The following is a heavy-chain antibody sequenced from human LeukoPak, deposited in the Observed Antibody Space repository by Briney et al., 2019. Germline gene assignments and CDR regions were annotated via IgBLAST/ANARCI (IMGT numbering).Heavy chain of an antibody. CDR1: GFTFSSYS. V-gene: IGHV4-34*01. Sequence: GSLRLSCAASGFTFSSYSMNWIRQPPGKGLEWIGEINHSGSTNYNPSLKSRVTISVDTSKNQFSLKLSSVTAADTAVYYCARVAAAGTGIYYFDYWGQGTLVTVSS. CDR3: ARVAAAGTGIYYFDY. CDR2: INHSGST. D-gene: IGHD6-13*01. J-gene: IGHJ4*02.